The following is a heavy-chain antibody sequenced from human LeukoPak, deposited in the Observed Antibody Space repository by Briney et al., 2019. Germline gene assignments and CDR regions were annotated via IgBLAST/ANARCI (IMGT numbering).Heavy chain of an antibody. CDR1: GFTFSSYA. J-gene: IGHJ4*02. CDR3: AKNGAQQWLVAEEGY. V-gene: IGHV3-23*01. CDR2: ISGSGGST. D-gene: IGHD6-19*01. Sequence: PGGSLRLSCAASGFTFSSYAMSWVRQAPGKGLEWVSAISGSGGSTYYADYVKGRFTISRDNSKNTLYLQMNSLRAEDTAVYYCAKNGAQQWLVAEEGYWGQGTLVTVSS.